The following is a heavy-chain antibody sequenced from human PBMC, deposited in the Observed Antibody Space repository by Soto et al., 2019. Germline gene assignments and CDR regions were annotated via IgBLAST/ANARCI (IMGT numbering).Heavy chain of an antibody. CDR2: IYYSGST. J-gene: IGHJ5*02. D-gene: IGHD3-10*01. CDR1: GGSISSGCYY. Sequence: PSETLCLTCPVSGGSISSGCYYWSWIQQHPGKGLEWIGYIYYSGSTNYNPSLKSRVTISVDTSKNQFSLKLSSVTAADTAVYYCARVHHLTTYYYGSGSYNWFDPWGQGTLVTVSS. CDR3: ARVHHLTTYYYGSGSYNWFDP. V-gene: IGHV4-61*01.